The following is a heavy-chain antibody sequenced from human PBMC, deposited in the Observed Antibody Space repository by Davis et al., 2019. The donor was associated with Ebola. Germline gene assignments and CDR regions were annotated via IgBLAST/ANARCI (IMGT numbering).Heavy chain of an antibody. V-gene: IGHV3-21*04. CDR1: GFTFSSNS. Sequence: GESLKISCAASGFTFSSNSMNWVRQAPGKGLEWVSFISSSSNYIYYADSVRGRFTISRDKSKNTLYLQMNSLRAEDTAVYYCAKGSSSWYWDGWFDPWGQGTLVTVSS. J-gene: IGHJ5*02. D-gene: IGHD6-13*01. CDR2: ISSSSNYI. CDR3: AKGSSSWYWDGWFDP.